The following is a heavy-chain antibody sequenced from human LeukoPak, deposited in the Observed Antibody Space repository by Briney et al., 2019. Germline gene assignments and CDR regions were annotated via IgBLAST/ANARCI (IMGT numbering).Heavy chain of an antibody. CDR3: AKGGAGSIFDY. V-gene: IGHV3-23*01. D-gene: IGHD1-26*01. J-gene: IGHJ4*02. CDR1: GFTFSAYG. Sequence: GGSLRLSCAASGFTFSAYGMSWVRQAPGKGLEWVSAISSGGGSTYYADSVKGRFTISRDNSKNTLYLQMNSLRAEDTAVYYCAKGGAGSIFDYWGQGTLVTVSS. CDR2: ISSGGGST.